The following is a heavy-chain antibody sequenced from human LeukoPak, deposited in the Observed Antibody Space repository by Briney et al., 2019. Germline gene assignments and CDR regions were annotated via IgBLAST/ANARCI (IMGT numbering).Heavy chain of an antibody. Sequence: GGSLRLSCAASGFTVITNDMTWVRQAPGKGLESVSRINTDGTVTTYADSVKGRFTVSRDNADNTMFLQMNSVRDEDTAVYYCATKQWLAPPPDSWGQGTPVTVSS. D-gene: IGHD6-19*01. CDR2: INTDGTVT. CDR3: ATKQWLAPPPDS. V-gene: IGHV3-74*01. CDR1: GFTVITND. J-gene: IGHJ4*02.